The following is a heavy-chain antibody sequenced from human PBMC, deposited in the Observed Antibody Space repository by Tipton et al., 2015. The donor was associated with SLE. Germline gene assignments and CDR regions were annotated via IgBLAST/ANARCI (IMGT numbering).Heavy chain of an antibody. CDR1: GFSLSKSA. CDR3: ARDPGDWGYDY. V-gene: IGHV3-21*01. D-gene: IGHD7-27*01. CDR2: ISGGDGDI. J-gene: IGHJ4*02. Sequence: SLRLSCVASGFSLSKSAMGWVRQAPGKGLEWVSAISGGDGDIYYADSLKGRFTISRDNAKNSLYLQMNSLRAEDTAVYYCARDPGDWGYDYWGQGTLVTVSS.